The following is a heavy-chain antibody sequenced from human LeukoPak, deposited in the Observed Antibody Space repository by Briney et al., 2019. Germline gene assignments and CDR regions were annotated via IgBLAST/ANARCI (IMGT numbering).Heavy chain of an antibody. Sequence: PGGSLRLSCAASGFTFSSYAMSWVRQAPGKGLEWVSAISGSGGSTYYADSVKGRFTISRDNSKNTLYLQMNSLRAEDTAVYYCAGEVVTAIPPYYGMDVWGQGTTVTVSS. CDR1: GFTFSSYA. D-gene: IGHD2-21*02. CDR2: ISGSGGST. J-gene: IGHJ6*02. CDR3: AGEVVTAIPPYYGMDV. V-gene: IGHV3-23*01.